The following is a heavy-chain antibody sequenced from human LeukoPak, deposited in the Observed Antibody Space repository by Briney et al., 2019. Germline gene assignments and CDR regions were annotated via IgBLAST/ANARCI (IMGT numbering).Heavy chain of an antibody. J-gene: IGHJ6*03. Sequence: SETLSLTCTVSGGSISIYYRSWIRQPAGKGLEWIGRIYTSGSTNYNPSLKSRVTMSVDTSKNQFSLKLSSVTAADTAVYYCARDSCSSTSCYSHYYYYYMDVWGKGTTVTVSS. CDR3: ARDSCSSTSCYSHYYYYYMDV. D-gene: IGHD2-2*01. CDR2: IYTSGST. CDR1: GGSISIYY. V-gene: IGHV4-4*07.